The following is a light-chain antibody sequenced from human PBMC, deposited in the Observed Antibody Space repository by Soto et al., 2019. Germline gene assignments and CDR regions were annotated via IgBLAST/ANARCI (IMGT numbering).Light chain of an antibody. CDR2: DAS. J-gene: IGKJ2*01. CDR3: QQFNSYPTYT. Sequence: AIQLTQSPSSLSASVGDRVTITCRASQGISSALAWYQQKPGKAPKLLIYDASSLESGVPSRFSGSGSGTDFTLTISSLQPEDFAAYYCQQFNSYPTYTFCQGTKLEIK. V-gene: IGKV1-13*02. CDR1: QGISSA.